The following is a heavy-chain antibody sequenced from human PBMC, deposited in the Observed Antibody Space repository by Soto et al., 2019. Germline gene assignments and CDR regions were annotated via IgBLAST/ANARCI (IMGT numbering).Heavy chain of an antibody. D-gene: IGHD3-16*01. J-gene: IGHJ4*02. CDR1: GFSLSTSGVG. V-gene: IGHV2-5*02. Sequence: QITLKESGPTLVKPTQTLTLTCTFSGFSLSTSGVGVGWIRQPPGKALEWLALIYWDDDKRYSPSLKSRLTITKDNSKNQVVLTMTNMDPVDTATYYCARSALYIWGSYSDYWGQGTLVTVSS. CDR3: ARSALYIWGSYSDY. CDR2: IYWDDDK.